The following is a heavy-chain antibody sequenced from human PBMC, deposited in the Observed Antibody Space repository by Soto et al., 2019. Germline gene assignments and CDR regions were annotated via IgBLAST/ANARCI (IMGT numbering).Heavy chain of an antibody. CDR3: AREEYSGYDSTVDWFDP. CDR1: GYTFTSYG. J-gene: IGHJ5*02. V-gene: IGHV1-18*01. D-gene: IGHD5-12*01. CDR2: ISAYNGNT. Sequence: ASVKVSCKASGYTFTSYGISWVRQAPGQGLEWMGWISAYNGNTNYAQKLQGRVTMTTDTSTSTAYMELRSLRSDDTAVYYCAREEYSGYDSTVDWFDPWGQGTLVTVSS.